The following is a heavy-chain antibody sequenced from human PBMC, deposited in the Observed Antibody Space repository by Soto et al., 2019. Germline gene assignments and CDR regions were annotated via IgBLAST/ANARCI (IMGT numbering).Heavy chain of an antibody. Sequence: GGSLRLSCAASGFTFSNYAMSWVRQAPGKELEWVSTISSSGASTDYADSVKGRFTISSDNSQNTLNLQMNSLRAEDTAIYYCAKNQHAMAHDYWGPGTLVTVSS. CDR2: ISSSGAST. D-gene: IGHD2-8*01. V-gene: IGHV3-23*01. CDR3: AKNQHAMAHDY. J-gene: IGHJ4*02. CDR1: GFTFSNYA.